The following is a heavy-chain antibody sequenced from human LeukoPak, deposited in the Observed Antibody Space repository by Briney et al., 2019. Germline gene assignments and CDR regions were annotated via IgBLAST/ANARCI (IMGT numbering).Heavy chain of an antibody. D-gene: IGHD7-27*01. CDR2: ITSSSSSM. CDR1: GFPFSIYT. V-gene: IGHV3-21*01. Sequence: SGGSLRLSCVASGFPFSIYTMSWVRQAPGKGLEWVSSITSSSSSMYSADSVKGRLTISRDNAKNSLYLQMNSLRAEDTAVYYCARDLAWGGYWGQGTLVTVSS. CDR3: ARDLAWGGY. J-gene: IGHJ4*02.